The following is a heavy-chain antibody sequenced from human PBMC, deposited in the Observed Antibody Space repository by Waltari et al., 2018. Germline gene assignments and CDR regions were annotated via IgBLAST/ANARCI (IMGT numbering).Heavy chain of an antibody. Sequence: QLQLQESGPGLVKPSETLSLTCTVSGGSISSSSYYWGWIRQPPGKGLEWFVSIYYSGSTYYNPSLKSRVTISVDTSKNQFSLKLSSVTAADTAVYYCARVGSSYYFDYWGQGTLVTVSS. V-gene: IGHV4-39*07. CDR3: ARVGSSYYFDY. CDR2: IYYSGST. J-gene: IGHJ4*02. D-gene: IGHD6-6*01. CDR1: GGSISSSSYY.